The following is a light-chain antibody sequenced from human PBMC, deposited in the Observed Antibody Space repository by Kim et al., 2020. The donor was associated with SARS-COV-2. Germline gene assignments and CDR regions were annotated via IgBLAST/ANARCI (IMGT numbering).Light chain of an antibody. Sequence: TVTSAWTSSTGAETGANYPSWFQQKPGQSPRALIYSTSKKHSWTPARFSGSLLGSKAALTLSGVQAEDEADYYCLLYDDGARVFGGGTQLTVL. CDR3: LLYDDGARV. CDR2: STS. CDR1: TGAETGANY. V-gene: IGLV7-43*01. J-gene: IGLJ3*02.